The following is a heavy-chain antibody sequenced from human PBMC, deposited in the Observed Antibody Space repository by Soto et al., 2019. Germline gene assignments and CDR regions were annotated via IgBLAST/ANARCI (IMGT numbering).Heavy chain of an antibody. CDR1: GGSFSGYY. J-gene: IGHJ4*02. CDR3: ARGPPDCTNGVCFGGAGDY. V-gene: IGHV4-34*01. D-gene: IGHD2-8*01. Sequence: SETLSLTCAVYGGSFSGYYWSWIRQPPGKGLEWIGEINHSGSTNYNPSLKSRVTISVDTSKNQFSLKLSSVTAADTAVYYCARGPPDCTNGVCFGGAGDYWGQGTLVTVSS. CDR2: INHSGST.